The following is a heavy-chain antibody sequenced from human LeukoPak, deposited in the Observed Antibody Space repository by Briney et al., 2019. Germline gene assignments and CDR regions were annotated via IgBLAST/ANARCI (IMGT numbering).Heavy chain of an antibody. CDR1: GYTFTSYG. J-gene: IGHJ6*02. CDR3: ARMRWLVPRWSPHYYYGMDV. CDR2: ISAYNGNT. D-gene: IGHD6-19*01. V-gene: IGHV1-18*01. Sequence: AAVNVSCKASGYTFTSYGISWVRQAPGQGREWVGWISAYNGNTNYVQKLQGRVTMTKDTSTSTAYMELRSLRSDDTAVYYCARMRWLVPRWSPHYYYGMDVWGQGTTVTVSS.